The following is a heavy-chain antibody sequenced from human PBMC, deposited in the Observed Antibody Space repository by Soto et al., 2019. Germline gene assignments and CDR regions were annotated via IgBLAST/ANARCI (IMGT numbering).Heavy chain of an antibody. CDR2: ISGSSSNI. J-gene: IGHJ2*01. Sequence: EVQLVESGGGLVQPGGSLRLSCAASGFSFSNYAMDWVRQAPGKGLEWVSYISGSSSNIRYADSVKGLFTISRDNAKSSVYLQMNSPRADDTAVYCCGSDPSRGSDWGRSLDLWGRGNLVTVSS. CDR1: GFSFSNYA. V-gene: IGHV3-48*01. D-gene: IGHD1-26*01. CDR3: GSDPSRGSDWGRSLDL.